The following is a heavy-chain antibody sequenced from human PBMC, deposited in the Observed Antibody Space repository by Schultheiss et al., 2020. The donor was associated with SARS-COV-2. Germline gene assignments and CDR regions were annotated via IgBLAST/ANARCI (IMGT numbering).Heavy chain of an antibody. CDR2: IYVGAST. D-gene: IGHD7-27*01. V-gene: IGHV4-31*03. CDR3: ARETYINWGSARHFDY. Sequence: SQTLSLTCTVSGGSITSSDYYWTWIRQQPGKGLEWIGYIYVGASTHYNPSLKSRPTISVDTSKNQFSLKLTSVTDADTAVYYCARETYINWGSARHFDYWGQGALVTVSS. CDR1: GGSITSSDYY. J-gene: IGHJ4*02.